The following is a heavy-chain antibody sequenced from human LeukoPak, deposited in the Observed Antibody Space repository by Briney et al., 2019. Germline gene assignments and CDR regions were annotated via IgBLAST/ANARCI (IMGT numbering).Heavy chain of an antibody. D-gene: IGHD2-15*01. CDR1: GYTFTKYY. Sequence: ASVKVSCKASGYTFTKYYMFWVRQAPGQGLEWMGRINPCSGGTDYAQKFQGRVTMPRDTSISTAYMELSRPRSDDTAMYYCARGYCSGGSCYSVENWFDPWGQGTLVTVSS. J-gene: IGHJ5*02. V-gene: IGHV1-2*06. CDR2: INPCSGGT. CDR3: ARGYCSGGSCYSVENWFDP.